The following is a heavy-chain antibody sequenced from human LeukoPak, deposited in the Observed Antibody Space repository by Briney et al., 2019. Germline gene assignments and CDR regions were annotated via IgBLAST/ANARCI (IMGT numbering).Heavy chain of an antibody. CDR2: INPSAGST. V-gene: IGHV1-46*01. CDR1: GYTFASFY. Sequence: ASVKVSCKASGYTFASFYMHWVRQAPGQGLGWMGLINPSAGSTTYAQKFQGRVTVTRDMSTSTVYMELSSLRSEDTAVYYCARGAAGTRWLDPGGQGTLVTVSS. D-gene: IGHD6-13*01. J-gene: IGHJ5*02. CDR3: ARGAAGTRWLDP.